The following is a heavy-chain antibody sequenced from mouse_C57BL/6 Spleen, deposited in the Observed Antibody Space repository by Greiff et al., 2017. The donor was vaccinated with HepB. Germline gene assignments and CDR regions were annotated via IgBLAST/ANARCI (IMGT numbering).Heavy chain of an antibody. J-gene: IGHJ3*01. CDR2: ISYDGSN. CDR3: ARGLLAGTFAY. Sequence: EVKLVESGPGLVKPSQSLSLTCSVTGYSITSGYYWNWIRQFPGNKLEWMGYISYDGSNNYNPSLKNRISITRDTSKNQFFLKLNSVTTEDTATYYCARGLLAGTFAYWGQGTLVTVSA. V-gene: IGHV3-6*01. CDR1: GYSITSGYY. D-gene: IGHD4-1*01.